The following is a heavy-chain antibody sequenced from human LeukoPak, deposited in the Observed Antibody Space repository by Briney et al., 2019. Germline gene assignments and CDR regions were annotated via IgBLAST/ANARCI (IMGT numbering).Heavy chain of an antibody. CDR1: GGSISRYY. Sequence: SETLSLTCTVSGGSISRYYWSWVRQPPGKGLEWIGYIYYSGNANYNPSLKSRVTISVDTSKNQFSLTLSSVTAADTAVYYCARDTPNSSGYYFDYWGQGTLVTVSS. CDR3: ARDTPNSSGYYFDY. D-gene: IGHD3-22*01. V-gene: IGHV4-59*01. J-gene: IGHJ4*02. CDR2: IYYSGNA.